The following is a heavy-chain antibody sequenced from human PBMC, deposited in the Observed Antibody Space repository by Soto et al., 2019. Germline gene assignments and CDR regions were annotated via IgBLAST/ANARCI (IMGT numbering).Heavy chain of an antibody. V-gene: IGHV6-1*01. Sequence: SQTLSLTCAISGDSVSGNSAAWNWIRQSPSRGLEWLGRTYYRSKWYNDYAVSVKSRIAINPDTSKNQFSLQLNSVTPEDTAVYYCATQHSSSWYGNAFDIWGQGTMVTVSS. J-gene: IGHJ3*02. CDR2: TYYRSKWYN. D-gene: IGHD6-13*01. CDR1: GDSVSGNSAA. CDR3: ATQHSSSWYGNAFDI.